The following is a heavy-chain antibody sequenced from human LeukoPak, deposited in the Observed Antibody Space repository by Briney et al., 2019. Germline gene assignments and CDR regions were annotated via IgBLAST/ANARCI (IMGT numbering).Heavy chain of an antibody. CDR2: ISSSGSTI. V-gene: IGHV3-11*04. CDR3: ARGFSELDPFDY. D-gene: IGHD3/OR15-3a*01. Sequence: GGSLRLSCAASGFTFSDYYMNWIRQAPGKGLEWVSYISSSGSTIYYADSVKGRFTISRDNAKNSLYLQMNSLRAEDTALYYCARGFSELDPFDYWAQGTLVTVSS. J-gene: IGHJ4*02. CDR1: GFTFSDYY.